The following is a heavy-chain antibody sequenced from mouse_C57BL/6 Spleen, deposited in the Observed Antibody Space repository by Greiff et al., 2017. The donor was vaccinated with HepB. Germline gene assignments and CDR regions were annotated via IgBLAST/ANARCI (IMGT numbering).Heavy chain of an antibody. Sequence: VQLQQSGPELVKPGASVKISCKASGYTFTDYYMNWVKQSHGKSLEWIGDINPNNGGTSYNQKFKGKATLTVDKSSSTAYMELRSLTSEDSAVYYCARSPSNWDTDYWGQGTTLTVSS. CDR2: INPNNGGT. D-gene: IGHD4-1*01. CDR1: GYTFTDYY. J-gene: IGHJ2*01. CDR3: ARSPSNWDTDY. V-gene: IGHV1-26*01.